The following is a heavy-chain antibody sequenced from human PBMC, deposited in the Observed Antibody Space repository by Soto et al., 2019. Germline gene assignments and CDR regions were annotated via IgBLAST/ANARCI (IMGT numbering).Heavy chain of an antibody. J-gene: IGHJ5*01. CDR1: GGTFSSYA. D-gene: IGHD1-26*01. CDR2: IIPIFGTA. CDR3: ARVIEWERSWFDL. V-gene: IGHV1-69*01. Sequence: QVQLVQSGAEVKKPGSSVKVSCKASGGTFSSYAISWVRQAPGQGLEWMGGIIPIFGTANYAQKFQGRVTITADESTSTAYMEPSSLRSEYTAVYYRARVIEWERSWFDLWGQGTLVTVSS.